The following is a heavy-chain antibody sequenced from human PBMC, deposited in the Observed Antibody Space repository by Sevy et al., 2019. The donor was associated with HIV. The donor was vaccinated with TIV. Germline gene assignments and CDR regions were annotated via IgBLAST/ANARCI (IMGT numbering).Heavy chain of an antibody. CDR3: ARFSGYEDY. D-gene: IGHD5-12*01. J-gene: IGHJ4*02. CDR1: GGSISSSSYY. CDR2: IYYSGST. Sequence: SETLSLTCTVSGGSISSSSYYWGWIRQPPGKGLEWIGSIYYSGSTYYNPSLKSRVTISVDTSKNQFSLKLSSVTVADTAVYYCARFSGYEDYWGQGTLVTVSS. V-gene: IGHV4-39*01.